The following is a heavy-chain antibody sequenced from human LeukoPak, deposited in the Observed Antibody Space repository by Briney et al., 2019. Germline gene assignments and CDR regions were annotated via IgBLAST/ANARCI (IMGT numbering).Heavy chain of an antibody. J-gene: IGHJ5*02. D-gene: IGHD6-13*01. V-gene: IGHV1-3*01. Sequence: GASVKVSCKASGYSFTHYALHWVRQAPGQRLEWMGCIDGDNGRTQYSQKFRDRVTITRDTSANTAYIEVSSLRSEDTAVYYCARVSPAYSSSRFDPWGQGTLVTVSS. CDR3: ARVSPAYSSSRFDP. CDR1: GYSFTHYA. CDR2: IDGDNGRT.